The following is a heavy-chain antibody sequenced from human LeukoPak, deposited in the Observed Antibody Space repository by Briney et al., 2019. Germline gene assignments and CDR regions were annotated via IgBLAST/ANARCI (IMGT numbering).Heavy chain of an antibody. J-gene: IGHJ4*02. CDR3: TRPSYDSSVSGVVY. D-gene: IGHD3-22*01. Sequence: GGSLRLSCATSGFTFSGSAIHWVRQASGKGLEWVGRIRSKANSYATTDVASVRGRFSISRDDSKNTAYLQMNSLRTEDTAVYYCTRPSYDSSVSGVVYWGQGTLVTVSS. CDR1: GFTFSGSA. V-gene: IGHV3-73*01. CDR2: IRSKANSYAT.